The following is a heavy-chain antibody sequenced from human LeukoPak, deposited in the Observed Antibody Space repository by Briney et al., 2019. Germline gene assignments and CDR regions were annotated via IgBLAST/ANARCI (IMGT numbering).Heavy chain of an antibody. J-gene: IGHJ4*03. CDR2: IQDDGAKT. CDR1: GFTFDTYA. CDR3: ATHTITLVVMISPFDY. D-gene: IGHD3-22*01. Sequence: GGSLRLSCAASGFTFDTYAMHWGRQAPGKGLEWVALIQDDGAKTNYADSVRGRFTISRDNSRSTVYLQMNRLKPDDTAVYYCATHTITLVVMISPFDYWGQGALVTVSS. V-gene: IGHV3-30*02.